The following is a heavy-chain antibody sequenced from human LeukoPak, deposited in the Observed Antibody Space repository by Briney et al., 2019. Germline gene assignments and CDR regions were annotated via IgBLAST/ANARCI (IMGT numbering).Heavy chain of an antibody. CDR3: ARDYGVYCSSTSCYTYHFDY. D-gene: IGHD2-2*02. V-gene: IGHV3-30-3*01. J-gene: IGHJ4*02. CDR2: ISYDGSNK. Sequence: GGSLRLSCAASGFTFSSYAMHWVRQAPGKGLEWVAVISYDGSNKYYADSVKGRFTISRDNSKNTLYLQMNSLRAEDTAVYYCARDYGVYCSSTSCYTYHFDYWGQGTLVTVSS. CDR1: GFTFSSYA.